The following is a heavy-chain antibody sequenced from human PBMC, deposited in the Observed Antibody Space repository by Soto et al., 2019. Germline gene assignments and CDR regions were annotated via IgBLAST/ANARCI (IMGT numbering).Heavy chain of an antibody. CDR1: GYTFSAYA. D-gene: IGHD1-1*01. J-gene: IGHJ4*02. CDR3: ARGRWTQRTADYYLDY. Sequence: EASVKVSCKASGYTFSAYAIHWVRQAPGQRPEWMGWIDANNGKTKYSEKFQGRVTITRDTSATTAYMELSRLSSEDTAVDNCARGRWTQRTADYYLDYWGQGTLVTVSS. CDR2: IDANNGKT. V-gene: IGHV1-3*01.